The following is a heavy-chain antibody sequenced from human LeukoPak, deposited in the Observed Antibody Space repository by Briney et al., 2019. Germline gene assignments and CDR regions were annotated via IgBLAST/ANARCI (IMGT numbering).Heavy chain of an antibody. Sequence: GGSLRLSCAASGFTFSSYWMHWVRQAPGKGLVWVSRINSDGSSTSYADSVKGRFTISRDNAKNTLYLQVNSLRAEDTAVYYCARDSGSWSYGSWFDPWGQGTLVTVSS. CDR1: GFTFSSYW. CDR3: ARDSGSWSYGSWFDP. J-gene: IGHJ5*02. V-gene: IGHV3-74*01. CDR2: INSDGSST. D-gene: IGHD6-13*01.